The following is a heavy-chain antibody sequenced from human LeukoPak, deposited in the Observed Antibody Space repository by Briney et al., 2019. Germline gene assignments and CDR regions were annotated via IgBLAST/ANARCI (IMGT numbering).Heavy chain of an antibody. Sequence: ASVKVSFTASGYTFTGYYMHWVRQAPGQGLEWMGIINPIGGSTIYAQKFQGRDTMTRDTSTSTVYMELSSLRSEDTAVYYCARALRMATIPGVNMNYFDYWGQGTLVTVSS. V-gene: IGHV1-46*01. CDR2: INPIGGST. CDR3: ARALRMATIPGVNMNYFDY. D-gene: IGHD5-24*01. CDR1: GYTFTGYY. J-gene: IGHJ4*02.